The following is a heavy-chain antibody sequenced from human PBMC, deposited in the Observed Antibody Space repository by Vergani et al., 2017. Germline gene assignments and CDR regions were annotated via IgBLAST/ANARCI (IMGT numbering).Heavy chain of an antibody. CDR1: GFHFYYAW. CDR3: TTDLPRSVAYSHDY. V-gene: IGHV3-15*01. CDR2: ITRKSAGEIK. D-gene: IGHD2-15*01. Sequence: EVQLVESGGGLVEPGGSLRLSCTASGFHFYYAWMSWVRQAPGKGLGGGGRITRKSAGEIKASAAAVRGRFNISRDDYTDMMYLQINNLNTEDTVIYYCTTDLPRSVAYSHDYWCQEALVTTSS. J-gene: IGHJ4*02.